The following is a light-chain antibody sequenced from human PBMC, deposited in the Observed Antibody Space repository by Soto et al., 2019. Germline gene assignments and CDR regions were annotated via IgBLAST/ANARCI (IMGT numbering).Light chain of an antibody. CDR3: QQYGSSPRT. J-gene: IGKJ1*01. Sequence: EVVLTQSPGILSLSPGERATLSCRASQSVSNDFLAWYQQKPGQAPRLLIYGAFHRAGGIPDRFSGSGSGTDFTLTISRLEPEDFAVYYCQQYGSSPRTFGQGTKVDIK. CDR1: QSVSNDF. V-gene: IGKV3-20*01. CDR2: GAF.